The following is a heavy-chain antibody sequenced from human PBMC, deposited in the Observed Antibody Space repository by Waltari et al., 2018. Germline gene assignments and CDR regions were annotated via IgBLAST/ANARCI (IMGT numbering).Heavy chain of an antibody. Sequence: QVQLQESGPGLVKSSETLSLTCTVSGFSINSRSYWGWIRQPPGKGLEWIGDIYHTGSTYYNPSLTSRVSLSVDTSTNQFSLKLTSVTAADTAVYYCVRDVCGGSCSPYYFDYWGRGILVTVSS. CDR3: VRDVCGGSCSPYYFDY. CDR2: IYHTGST. D-gene: IGHD2-15*01. CDR1: GFSINSRSY. J-gene: IGHJ4*02. V-gene: IGHV4-38-2*02.